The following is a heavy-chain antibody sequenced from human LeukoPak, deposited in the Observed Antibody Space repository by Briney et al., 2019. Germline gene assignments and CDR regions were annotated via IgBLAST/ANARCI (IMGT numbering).Heavy chain of an antibody. V-gene: IGHV3-48*04. Sequence: GGSLRLSCAASGVTFSNYSMNWVRQAPGKGLEWVSYISSSSSTMYYPDSVRGRFTISRDNAKSSLFLQMNSLRAEDTAVYYCARDDRRWAAFDVWGQGTMVTVSS. J-gene: IGHJ3*01. CDR2: ISSSSSTM. CDR1: GVTFSNYS. D-gene: IGHD4-23*01. CDR3: ARDDRRWAAFDV.